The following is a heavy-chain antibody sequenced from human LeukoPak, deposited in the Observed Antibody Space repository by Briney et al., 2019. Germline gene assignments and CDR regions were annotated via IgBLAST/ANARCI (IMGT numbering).Heavy chain of an antibody. CDR2: ISSSGGTI. D-gene: IGHD6-19*01. CDR3: AGYSSGWFGAFHI. V-gene: IGHV3-11*04. J-gene: IGHJ3*02. Sequence: GGSLRLSCAASGFTFSDYYMNWIRQAPGKGLEWISYISSSGGTIYYADSVKGRYTISRDNAKNSLYLQMNSLRAEDTAVYYCAGYSSGWFGAFHIWGQGTMVTVSS. CDR1: GFTFSDYY.